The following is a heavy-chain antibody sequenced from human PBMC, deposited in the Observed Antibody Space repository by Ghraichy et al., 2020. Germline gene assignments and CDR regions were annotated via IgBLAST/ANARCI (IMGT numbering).Heavy chain of an antibody. V-gene: IGHV4/OR15-8*02. CDR2: ISQSGDT. CDR3: TREGGAYNPFAY. J-gene: IGHJ4*02. D-gene: IGHD2-21*01. CDR1: GGSITITNY. Sequence: SQTLSLTCEVSGGSITITNYWDWVRQSPEKGLEWIGEISQSGDTNYNPSRKRRATISMAKSNNRLSLKLTSVTATDTAVYYCTREGGAYNPFAYWGQGLLFTVSS.